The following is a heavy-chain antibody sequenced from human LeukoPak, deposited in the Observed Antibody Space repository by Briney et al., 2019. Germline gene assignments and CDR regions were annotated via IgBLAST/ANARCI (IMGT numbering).Heavy chain of an antibody. J-gene: IGHJ4*02. V-gene: IGHV4-4*07. D-gene: IGHD3-3*01. CDR3: ARDLEIWSGYYFDY. Sequence: PSETLSLTCTVSGGSISYYYWSWIRQPAGKGLEWIGRIYTSGSTNYNPSLKSRVTMSVDTSKNQFSLKLSSVTAADTAVYYCARDLEIWSGYYFDYWGQGTPVTVSS. CDR2: IYTSGST. CDR1: GGSISYYY.